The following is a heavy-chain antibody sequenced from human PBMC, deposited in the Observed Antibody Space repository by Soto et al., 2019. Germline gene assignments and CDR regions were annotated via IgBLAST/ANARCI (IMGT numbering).Heavy chain of an antibody. D-gene: IGHD5-12*01. CDR2: ISSSSTYI. CDR3: ARGWLREAWMH. CDR1: GFTFSSYN. Sequence: EVQLVESGGGLVRPGGSLTLSCAASGFTFSSYNMNWVRQAPGKGLEWVSSISSSSTYIYYADSVRGRFTISRGNTKNALYLQMTSLRAEETAVYYCARGWLREAWMHWGQGTLVTVSS. J-gene: IGHJ4*02. V-gene: IGHV3-21*01.